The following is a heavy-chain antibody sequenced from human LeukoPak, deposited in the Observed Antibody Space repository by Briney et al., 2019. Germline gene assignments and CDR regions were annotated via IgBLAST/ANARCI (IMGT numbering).Heavy chain of an antibody. V-gene: IGHV3-9*01. J-gene: IGHJ4*02. Sequence: PGRSLRLSCAASGFTFDDYAMHWVRQAPGKGLEWVSGIGWNSGSIGYADSVKGRFTISRDNAKNSLYLQMNSLRAEDTALYYCAKVGVVRGVDGDFDYWGQGTLVTVSS. CDR1: GFTFDDYA. CDR2: IGWNSGSI. D-gene: IGHD3-10*01. CDR3: AKVGVVRGVDGDFDY.